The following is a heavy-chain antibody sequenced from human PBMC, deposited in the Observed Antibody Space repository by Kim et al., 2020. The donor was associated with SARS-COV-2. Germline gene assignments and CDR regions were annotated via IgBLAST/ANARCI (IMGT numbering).Heavy chain of an antibody. J-gene: IGHJ4*02. CDR3: ASDTAMVLNYYFDY. Sequence: NPSLKSRVTISVDTSKNQFSLKLSSVTAADTAVYYCASDTAMVLNYYFDYWGQGTLVTISS. V-gene: IGHV4-31*02. D-gene: IGHD5-18*01.